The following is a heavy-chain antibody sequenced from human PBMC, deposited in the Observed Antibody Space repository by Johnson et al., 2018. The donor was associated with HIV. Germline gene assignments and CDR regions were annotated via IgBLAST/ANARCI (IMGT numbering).Heavy chain of an antibody. D-gene: IGHD2-15*01. CDR2: IKQDGSEK. Sequence: VQLVESGGGLVQPGGSLRLSCAASGFIFSSYWMSWVRQAPGRGLEWVANIKQDGSEKYYVDSVKGRFSISRDNAKNSLFLQMNSLRAEATAVYYCARDGAIPPGQYCSGGSCHGGDAFDIWGQGTMVTVSS. CDR3: ARDGAIPPGQYCSGGSCHGGDAFDI. J-gene: IGHJ3*02. V-gene: IGHV3-7*01. CDR1: GFIFSSYW.